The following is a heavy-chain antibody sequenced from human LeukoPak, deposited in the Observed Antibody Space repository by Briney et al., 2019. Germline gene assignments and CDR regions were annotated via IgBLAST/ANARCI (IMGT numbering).Heavy chain of an antibody. CDR2: INHSGST. D-gene: IGHD2-2*01. CDR1: VGSFRGYY. Sequence: AETLSLTCAVSVGSFRGYYWSSVREPPGQGLEWIGEINHSGSTNYNPSLKSRVTISLDTSMKKFSLKLNSVTAADTAVYYCASTERCSTTCPLDYRGQGTLGTVSS. CDR3: ASTERCSTTCPLDY. J-gene: IGHJ4*02. V-gene: IGHV4-34*01.